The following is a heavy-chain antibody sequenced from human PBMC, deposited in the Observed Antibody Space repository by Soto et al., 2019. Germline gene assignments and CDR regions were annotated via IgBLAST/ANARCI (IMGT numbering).Heavy chain of an antibody. CDR3: ARYNDYGDAFDI. CDR2: IYYSGST. V-gene: IGHV4-59*01. CDR1: GGSISSYY. D-gene: IGHD4-17*01. Sequence: QVQLQESGPGLVKPSETLSLTCTVSGGSISSYYWSWIRQPPGKGLEWIGYIYYSGSTNYNPSLKGRVTISVDTSKNQFSLKLSSVTAADTAVYYCARYNDYGDAFDIWGQGTMVTVSS. J-gene: IGHJ3*02.